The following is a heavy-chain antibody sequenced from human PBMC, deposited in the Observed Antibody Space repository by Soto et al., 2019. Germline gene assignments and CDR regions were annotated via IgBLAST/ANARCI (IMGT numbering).Heavy chain of an antibody. CDR2: ISGSGSTI. Sequence: EVQLVESGGGLVQPGGSLRLSCAASGFTFSYYSMNWVRQAPGRGLEWISHISGSGSTIHYADSVKGRFTISRDNAKNSLFLQMNSLRDEDTDVYYCARDHWVDYWGQGTLVTVSS. CDR1: GFTFSYYS. V-gene: IGHV3-48*02. CDR3: ARDHWVDY. D-gene: IGHD7-27*01. J-gene: IGHJ4*02.